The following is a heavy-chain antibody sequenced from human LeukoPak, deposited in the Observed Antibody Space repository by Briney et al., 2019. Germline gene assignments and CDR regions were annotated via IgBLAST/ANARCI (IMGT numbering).Heavy chain of an antibody. CDR3: ASYSYGYDY. J-gene: IGHJ4*02. CDR2: IYYSGST. D-gene: IGHD5-18*01. V-gene: IGHV4-30-4*01. CDR1: GGSFSGYY. Sequence: SETLSLTCAVYGGSFSGYYWSWIRQPPGKGLEWIGYIYYSGSTYYNPSLKSRVTISVDTSKNQFSLKLSSVTAADTAVYYCASYSYGYDYWGQGTLVTVSS.